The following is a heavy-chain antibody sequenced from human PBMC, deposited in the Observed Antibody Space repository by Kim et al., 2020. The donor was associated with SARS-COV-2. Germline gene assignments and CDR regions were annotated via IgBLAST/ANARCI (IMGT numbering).Heavy chain of an antibody. CDR1: GFTFSNAW. Sequence: GGSLRLSCAASGFTFSNAWMSWVRQAPGKGLEWVGRIKSKTDGGTTDYAAPVKGRFTISRDDSKNTLYLQMNSLKTEDTAVYYCTTDFGQGIAVAGIYYYYGMDVWGQGTTVTVSS. D-gene: IGHD6-19*01. J-gene: IGHJ6*02. CDR2: IKSKTDGGTT. CDR3: TTDFGQGIAVAGIYYYYGMDV. V-gene: IGHV3-15*01.